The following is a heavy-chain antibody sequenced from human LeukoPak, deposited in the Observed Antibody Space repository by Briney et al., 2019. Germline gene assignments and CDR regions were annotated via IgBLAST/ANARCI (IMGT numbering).Heavy chain of an antibody. CDR3: AKDLSGAFDY. Sequence: PGGPLRLSCAASGFTFSSYAMSWVRQAPGKGLEWVSTLSGSGGSTYYADSVKGRFTISRDNSKNTLYLQMNSLRAEDTAVYYCAKDLSGAFDYWGQGTLVTVSS. D-gene: IGHD3-10*01. CDR2: LSGSGGST. V-gene: IGHV3-23*01. CDR1: GFTFSSYA. J-gene: IGHJ4*02.